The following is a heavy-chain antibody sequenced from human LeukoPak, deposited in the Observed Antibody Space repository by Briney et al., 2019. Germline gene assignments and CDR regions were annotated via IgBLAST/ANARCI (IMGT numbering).Heavy chain of an antibody. CDR2: IKQDGGEK. CDR3: ATDLGSSRPNF. D-gene: IGHD6-13*01. CDR1: GFTFSNAW. V-gene: IGHV3-7*04. J-gene: IGHJ4*02. Sequence: GGSLGLSCAASGFTFSNAWMSWVRQPPGRGLEWVANIKQDGGEKYYVDSVRGRFTISRDNAKNSLNLQMNSLRAEDTALYYCATDLGSSRPNFWGQGTLVTVSS.